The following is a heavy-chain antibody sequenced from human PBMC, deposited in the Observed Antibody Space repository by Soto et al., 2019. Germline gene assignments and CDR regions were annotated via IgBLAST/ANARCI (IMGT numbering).Heavy chain of an antibody. Sequence: ASVKVSCKASGYTFTSYAMHWVRQAPGQRLEWMGWINAGNGKTKYSQKFQGRGTITRDTSASTAYMELSSLRSEDTAVYYCARADHSNNYYGMDVWGQGTTVTVSS. V-gene: IGHV1-3*01. J-gene: IGHJ6*02. D-gene: IGHD4-4*01. CDR3: ARADHSNNYYGMDV. CDR2: INAGNGKT. CDR1: GYTFTSYA.